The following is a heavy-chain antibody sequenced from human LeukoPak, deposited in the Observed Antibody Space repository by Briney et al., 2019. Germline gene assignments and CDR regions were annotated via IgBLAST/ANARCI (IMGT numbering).Heavy chain of an antibody. V-gene: IGHV4-61*02. Sequence: SQTLSLTCTVSGGSISSGSYYWSWIRQPAGKGLEWIGRIYTSGSTNYNPSLKSRVTISVDTSKNQFSLKLSSVTAADTAVYYCARDRLPDYGDYGEGNYWGQGTLVTVSS. CDR2: IYTSGST. D-gene: IGHD4-17*01. CDR3: ARDRLPDYGDYGEGNY. J-gene: IGHJ4*02. CDR1: GGSISSGSYY.